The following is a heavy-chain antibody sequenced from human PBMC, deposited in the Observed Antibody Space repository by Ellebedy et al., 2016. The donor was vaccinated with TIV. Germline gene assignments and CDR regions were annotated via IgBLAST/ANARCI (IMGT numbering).Heavy chain of an antibody. CDR2: IYYTGSP. CDR3: AGGTVVTSGDY. D-gene: IGHD4-23*01. J-gene: IGHJ4*02. V-gene: IGHV4-59*01. Sequence: MPSETLSLTCTVSGGPISGYFWTWILQPPGNGLDCLGYIYYTGSPNYNPSLKSRVTISVDTSKQQFSLKLNSVTAADTAVYYCAGGTVVTSGDYWGQGTLVTVSS. CDR1: GGPISGYF.